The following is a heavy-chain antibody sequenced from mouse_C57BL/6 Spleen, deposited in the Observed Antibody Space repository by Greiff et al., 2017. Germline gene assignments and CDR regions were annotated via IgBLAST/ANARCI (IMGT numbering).Heavy chain of an antibody. V-gene: IGHV5-17*01. CDR3: ARGGYGSEDYAMDY. CDR2: ISSGSSTN. CDR1: GFTFSDYG. D-gene: IGHD1-1*01. Sequence: EVKVVESGGGLVKPGGSLKLSCAASGFTFSDYGMHWVRQAPEKGLEWVAYISSGSSTNYYADTVKGRFTISRDNAKNTLFLQMTSLRSEDTAMYYCARGGYGSEDYAMDYWGQGTSVTVSS. J-gene: IGHJ4*01.